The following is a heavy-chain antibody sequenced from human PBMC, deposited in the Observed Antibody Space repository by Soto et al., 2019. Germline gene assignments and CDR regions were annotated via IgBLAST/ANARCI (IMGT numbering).Heavy chain of an antibody. Sequence: QVQLQESGPGLVKPSQTLSLTCTVSGGSISSGGYYWSWIRQHPGKGLEWIGYIYYSGSTYYNPCLKSRVTISVDTSKNQCCLKLSSVTAADTAVYYCARALTTGTLFDPWGQGTLVTVSS. CDR2: IYYSGST. D-gene: IGHD4-17*01. V-gene: IGHV4-31*03. CDR1: GGSISSGGYY. J-gene: IGHJ5*02. CDR3: ARALTTGTLFDP.